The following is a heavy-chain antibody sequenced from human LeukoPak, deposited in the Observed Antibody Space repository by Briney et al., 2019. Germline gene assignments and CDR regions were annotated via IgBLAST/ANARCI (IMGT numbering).Heavy chain of an antibody. D-gene: IGHD2-2*01. Sequence: GASVKVSCKASGYTFTGYYMHWVRQAPGHGVEWMGWINPNSGDTNYAQKFQGRVTMTRDTSISTAHMELSRLRSDDTAVYYCARAKPLYCSSTTCLFDYWGQGTLVTVSS. J-gene: IGHJ4*02. V-gene: IGHV1-2*02. CDR2: INPNSGDT. CDR3: ARAKPLYCSSTTCLFDY. CDR1: GYTFTGYY.